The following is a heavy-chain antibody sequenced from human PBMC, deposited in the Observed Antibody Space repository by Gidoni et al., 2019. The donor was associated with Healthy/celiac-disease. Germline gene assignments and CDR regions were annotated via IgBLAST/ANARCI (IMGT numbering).Heavy chain of an antibody. J-gene: IGHJ3*02. D-gene: IGHD2-21*01. CDR3: ARAGHIVVVNGGNAFDI. CDR1: GGTFSSYA. CDR2: IIPIFGTA. Sequence: QVQLVQSGAEVKKPGSSVKVSCKASGGTFSSYAISWVRQAPGQGLEWMGGIIPIFGTANYAQKFQGRVTITADESTSTAYMELSSLRSEDTAVYYCARAGHIVVVNGGNAFDIWGQGTMVTVSS. V-gene: IGHV1-69*01.